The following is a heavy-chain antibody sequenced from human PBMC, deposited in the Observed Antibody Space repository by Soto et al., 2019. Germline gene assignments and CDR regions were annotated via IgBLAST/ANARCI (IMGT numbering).Heavy chain of an antibody. CDR1: GGSISSGGYY. V-gene: IGHV4-31*03. CDR3: ARGEEVVPAAVWRFDP. CDR2: IHNSGST. D-gene: IGHD2-2*01. Sequence: SETLSLTCTVSGGSISSGGYYWSWIRQHPGKGLEWIGYIHNSGSTYYNPSLKSRVIISADTTKNRISLRLSSVTAADTAVYYCARGEEVVPAAVWRFDPWGQGTLVTVSS. J-gene: IGHJ5*02.